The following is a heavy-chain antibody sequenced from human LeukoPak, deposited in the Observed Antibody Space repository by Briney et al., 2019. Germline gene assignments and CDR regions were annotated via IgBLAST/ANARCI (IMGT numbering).Heavy chain of an antibody. CDR2: ISGSGGST. CDR1: GFTFSSYA. Sequence: PGGSLRLSCAASGFTFSSYAMSWVRQAPGKGLEWVSAISGSGGSTYYADSVKGRFTISRDNARNSLYLQMNSLRAEDTAVYYCARTPGERYCSGGSCYFHYYYMDVWGKGTTVTVSS. J-gene: IGHJ6*03. V-gene: IGHV3-23*01. CDR3: ARTPGERYCSGGSCYFHYYYMDV. D-gene: IGHD2-15*01.